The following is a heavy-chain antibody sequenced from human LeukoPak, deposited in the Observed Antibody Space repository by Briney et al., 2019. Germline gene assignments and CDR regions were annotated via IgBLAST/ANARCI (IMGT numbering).Heavy chain of an antibody. D-gene: IGHD2-15*01. Sequence: PSETLSLTCAVYGGSFSGYYWSWIRQPPGKGLEWIGEINHSGSTNYNPSLKGRVTVSVDTSKNQFSLKLTSVTAADTAVYYCARETWRSLLCDFWGQGALVTVSS. V-gene: IGHV4-34*01. CDR2: INHSGST. J-gene: IGHJ4*02. CDR1: GGSFSGYY. CDR3: ARETWRSLLCDF.